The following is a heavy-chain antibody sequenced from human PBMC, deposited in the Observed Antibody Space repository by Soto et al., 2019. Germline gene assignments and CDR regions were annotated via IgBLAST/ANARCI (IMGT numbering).Heavy chain of an antibody. D-gene: IGHD2-21*02. V-gene: IGHV1-3*01. CDR3: ARRPRGGDCYHAHGP. J-gene: IGHJ5*02. Sequence: ASVKVSCKASGYTFTSYAMNWVRQAPGQRLEWMGWINAGNGNTKYSQKFQGRVTITRDTSASTAYMELSSLRSEDTAVYYCARRPRGGDCYHAHGPWGQGTLVTVSS. CDR1: GYTFTSYA. CDR2: INAGNGNT.